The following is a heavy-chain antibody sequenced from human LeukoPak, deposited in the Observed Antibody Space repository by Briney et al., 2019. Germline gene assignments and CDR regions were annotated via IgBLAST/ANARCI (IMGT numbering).Heavy chain of an antibody. Sequence: GGSLRLSCAASGFTFSSYAMHWVRQAPGKGLEWVAVISYDGSNKYYADSVKGRFTISRDNSKNTLYLQMNSLRAEDTAVYYCAREARGEWLSYYYGMDVWGQGTTVTVSS. CDR3: AREARGEWLSYYYGMDV. CDR2: ISYDGSNK. V-gene: IGHV3-30-3*01. D-gene: IGHD3-3*01. CDR1: GFTFSSYA. J-gene: IGHJ6*02.